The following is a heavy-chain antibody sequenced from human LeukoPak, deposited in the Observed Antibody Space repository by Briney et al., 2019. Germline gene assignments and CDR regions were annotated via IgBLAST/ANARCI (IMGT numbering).Heavy chain of an antibody. J-gene: IGHJ3*02. V-gene: IGHV3-23*01. CDR2: IGASGGST. CDR3: AKSITLVRGVTRTSDAFDI. D-gene: IGHD3-10*01. CDR1: GFTFSSYA. Sequence: PGGSLRLSCAASGFTFSSYAMSWVRQAPGKGLEWASIIGASGGSTYYADSVKGRFTISRDNSKNTLYLQMNSLRAEDTAVYYCAKSITLVRGVTRTSDAFDIWGQGTMVTASS.